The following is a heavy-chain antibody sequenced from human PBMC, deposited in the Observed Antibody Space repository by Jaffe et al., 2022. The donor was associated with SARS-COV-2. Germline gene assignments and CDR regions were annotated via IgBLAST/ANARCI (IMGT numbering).Heavy chain of an antibody. V-gene: IGHV3-23*01. CDR1: GFTFSSYA. J-gene: IGHJ6*02. CDR3: ANTVVPAAIGYYYYGMDV. CDR2: ISGSGGST. D-gene: IGHD2-2*02. Sequence: EVQLLESGGGLVQPGGSLRLSCAASGFTFSSYAMSWVRQAPGKGLEWVSAISGSGGSTYYADSVKGRFTISRDNSKNTLYLQMNSLRAEDTAVYYCANTVVPAAIGYYYYGMDVWGQGTTVTVSS.